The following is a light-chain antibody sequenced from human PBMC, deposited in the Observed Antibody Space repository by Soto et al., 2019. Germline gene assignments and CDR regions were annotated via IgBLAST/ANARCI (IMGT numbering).Light chain of an antibody. Sequence: EVVLTQSPDTLSLSPGEKATLSCRASQSVGTFFAWYQQKPGQAPRLLIYDASNRATGIPARFSGSGSGTDFTLTISSLEPEDFAVYYCHVYAGSHLWTFGQGTKVDIK. CDR1: QSVGTF. J-gene: IGKJ1*01. V-gene: IGKV3-11*01. CDR2: DAS. CDR3: HVYAGSHLWT.